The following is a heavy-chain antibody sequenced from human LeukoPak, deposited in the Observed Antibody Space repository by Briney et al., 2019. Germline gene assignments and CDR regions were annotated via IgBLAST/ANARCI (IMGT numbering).Heavy chain of an antibody. D-gene: IGHD6-13*01. CDR2: MNPNSGNT. CDR3: ARGWGWTGIAAAGIDY. V-gene: IGHV1-8*02. J-gene: IGHJ4*02. Sequence: ASVKXXXXXXXXXXXGYYMHWVRQAXGQGLEWMGWMNPNSGNTGYAQKFQGRVTMTRNTSISTAYMELSSLRSEDTAVYYCARGWGWTGIAAAGIDYWGQGTLVTVSS. CDR1: XXXXXGYY.